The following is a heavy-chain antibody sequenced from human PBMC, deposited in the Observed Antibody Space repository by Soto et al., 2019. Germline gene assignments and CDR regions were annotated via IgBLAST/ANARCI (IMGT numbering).Heavy chain of an antibody. CDR2: TSNYGVNA. J-gene: IGHJ4*02. V-gene: IGHV3-30-3*01. CDR3: ARDLLYYNSRGYYGFFDY. CDR1: GFTFSSYA. Sequence: QVQLVESGGGLVQPGRSLRLSCAASGFTFSSYAMHWVRQPPGKGLEWVSATSNYGVNAYYADSVKGRFRISRDNSKNTLYRHMNTLGPEDTAVYYCARDLLYYNSRGYYGFFDYGGQGTLVTVSS. D-gene: IGHD3-22*01.